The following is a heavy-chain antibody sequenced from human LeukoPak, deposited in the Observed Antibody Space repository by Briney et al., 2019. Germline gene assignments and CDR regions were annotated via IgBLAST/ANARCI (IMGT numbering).Heavy chain of an antibody. CDR1: GFTFDDYA. Sequence: GGSLRLSCAASGFTFDDYAMHWVRQAPGKGLEWVSGISWNSGSIGYADSVKGRFTISRDNAKNSLYLQMNSLRAEDTALYYCAKDMTYGDYSNDAFDIWGQGTMVTVSS. J-gene: IGHJ3*02. V-gene: IGHV3-9*01. CDR3: AKDMTYGDYSNDAFDI. D-gene: IGHD4-17*01. CDR2: ISWNSGSI.